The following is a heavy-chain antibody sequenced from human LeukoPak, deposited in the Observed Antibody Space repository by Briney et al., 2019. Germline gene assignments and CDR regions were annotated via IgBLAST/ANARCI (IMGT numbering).Heavy chain of an antibody. D-gene: IGHD3-16*01. V-gene: IGHV3-30*02. CDR2: IWYDGSNK. J-gene: IGHJ3*02. CDR1: GFTFSSYG. CDR3: AKDKGGGYGNDGFDI. Sequence: GGSLRLSCAASGFTFSSYGMHWVRQAPGKGLEWVAVIWYDGSNKYYADCVKGRFTISRDNSKNTLYLQMNSLRAEDTAVYYCAKDKGGGYGNDGFDIWGRGTMVTVSS.